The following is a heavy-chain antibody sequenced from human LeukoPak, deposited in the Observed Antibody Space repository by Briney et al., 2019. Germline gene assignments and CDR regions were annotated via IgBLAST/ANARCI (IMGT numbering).Heavy chain of an antibody. Sequence: ASVKVSCKASGYTFTSYYMHWVRQAPGQGLEWMGIINPSGGSTSYAQKFQGRVTITRNTSISTAYMELSSLRSEDTAVYYCARGGSAGYCYYYYMDVWGKGTTVTVSS. CDR2: INPSGGST. CDR1: GYTFTSYY. CDR3: ARGGSAGYCYYYYMDV. J-gene: IGHJ6*03. D-gene: IGHD6-13*01. V-gene: IGHV1-46*01.